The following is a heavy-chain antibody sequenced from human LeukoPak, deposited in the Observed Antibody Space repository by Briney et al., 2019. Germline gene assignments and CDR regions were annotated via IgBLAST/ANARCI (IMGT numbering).Heavy chain of an antibody. CDR1: GITFSGYW. CDR2: IDSDGSTT. CDR3: ATHLRGYSYGSVY. V-gene: IGHV3-74*01. J-gene: IGHJ4*02. Sequence: GGSLRLSCAAAGITFSGYWMHWVRHAPGKGPVWVSHIDSDGSTTIYADSVKGRFTISRDNAKNTLYLQMNSLRAEDTAVYYCATHLRGYSYGSVYWGQGTLVAVSS. D-gene: IGHD5-18*01.